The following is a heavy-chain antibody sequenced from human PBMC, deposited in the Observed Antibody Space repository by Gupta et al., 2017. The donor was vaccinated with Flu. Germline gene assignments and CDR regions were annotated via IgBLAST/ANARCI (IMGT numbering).Heavy chain of an antibody. Sequence: EVELGESGGGLVQPGGSLRPSCAASAFTFSAYPMPWVRQAPGKGLEYISGIAGDGGSPYHANSVKGRFTISRDNSKNTLYLLMGSLRGEDTAVYYCARDRLRGGAFDIWGQGTTVTVSS. V-gene: IGHV3-64*01. CDR2: IAGDGGSP. CDR3: ARDRLRGGAFDI. J-gene: IGHJ3*02. D-gene: IGHD3-16*01. CDR1: AFTFSAYP.